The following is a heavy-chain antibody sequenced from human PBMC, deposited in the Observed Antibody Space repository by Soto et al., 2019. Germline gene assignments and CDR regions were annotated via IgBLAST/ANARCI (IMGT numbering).Heavy chain of an antibody. CDR1: GSTLTSFG. CDR3: ARGRERWLQLHRPLLDY. Sequence: ASGNVSCKASGSTLTSFGISWVRKASGQGLEGMGWNSAYNGNTNYAQKLQGRVTMTPDTSTSTAYMELRSLRSDDTAVYYCARGRERWLQLHRPLLDYWG. V-gene: IGHV1-18*01. D-gene: IGHD5-12*01. CDR2: NSAYNGNT. J-gene: IGHJ4*01.